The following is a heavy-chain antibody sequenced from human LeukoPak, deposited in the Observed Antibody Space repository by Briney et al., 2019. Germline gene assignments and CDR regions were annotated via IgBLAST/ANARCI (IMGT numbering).Heavy chain of an antibody. CDR2: IYYSGST. V-gene: IGHV4-59*08. CDR1: GGSISSYY. Sequence: SETLSLTCTVSGGSISSYYWSWIRQPPGKGLEWIAYIYYSGSTNYNPSLKSRVTMSVDRSKNQFSLKLTSVTAADTAVYYCARHATSSYYYYAMDVWGQGTTVTVSS. J-gene: IGHJ6*02. CDR3: ARHATSSYYYYAMDV. D-gene: IGHD6-6*01.